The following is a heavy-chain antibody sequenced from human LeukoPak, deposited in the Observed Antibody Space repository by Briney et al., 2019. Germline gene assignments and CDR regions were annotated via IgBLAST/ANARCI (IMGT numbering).Heavy chain of an antibody. CDR1: GFSFSDSR. V-gene: IGHV3-33*08. J-gene: IGHJ4*02. D-gene: IGHD1-26*01. Sequence: PEGSPRLSCEASGFSFSDSRMHWVRQAPGKGLEWVAVLWSDERVKYYADPVEGRFTISRDNSKKTLWLQMDSLTVEDTALYYCATEGPDGTYSYFHHWGQGTLVIVSS. CDR3: ATEGPDGTYSYFHH. CDR2: LWSDERVK.